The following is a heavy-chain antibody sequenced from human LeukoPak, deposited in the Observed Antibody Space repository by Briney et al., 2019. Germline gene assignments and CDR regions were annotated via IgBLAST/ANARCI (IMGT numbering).Heavy chain of an antibody. CDR3: ARGGESLRLGELSPFAAFDI. Sequence: KASQTLSLTCTVSGGSISSGGYYWSWIRQHPGKGLEWIGYIYYSGSTYYNPSLKSRVTISVDTFKNQFSLKLSSVTAADTAVYYCARGGESLRLGELSPFAAFDIWGQGTMVTVSS. CDR1: GGSISSGGYY. D-gene: IGHD3-16*02. J-gene: IGHJ3*02. CDR2: IYYSGST. V-gene: IGHV4-31*03.